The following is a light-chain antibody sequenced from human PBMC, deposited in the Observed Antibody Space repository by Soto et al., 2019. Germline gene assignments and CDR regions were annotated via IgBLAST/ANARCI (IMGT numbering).Light chain of an antibody. CDR2: AAS. Sequence: DIQLTQSPSFLSASVGDRVTITCRASQGLSRDLAWYQQKRGKAPKLLMYAASTLQSGVPSRFSGSGSGTEFTLTISSLQPEDFATYYCQQLNSYPITFGQGTRLEIK. J-gene: IGKJ5*01. CDR3: QQLNSYPIT. CDR1: QGLSRD. V-gene: IGKV1-9*01.